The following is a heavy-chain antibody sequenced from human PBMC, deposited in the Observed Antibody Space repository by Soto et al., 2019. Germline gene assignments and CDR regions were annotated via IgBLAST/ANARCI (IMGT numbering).Heavy chain of an antibody. CDR1: GFTFSGCS. CDR3: ARGWFGAAV. Sequence: EVQLVESGGGLVQPGGSLRLSCAASGFTFSGCSMHWVRQAPGKGLVWVSGIDTVGTGSTYADSVKGRFTSSRDNAKNTVYLEVNSVRVDYTTVYYCARGWFGAAVWGNGTAVTVSS. CDR2: IDTVGTGS. J-gene: IGHJ6*03. V-gene: IGHV3-74*01. D-gene: IGHD3-10*01.